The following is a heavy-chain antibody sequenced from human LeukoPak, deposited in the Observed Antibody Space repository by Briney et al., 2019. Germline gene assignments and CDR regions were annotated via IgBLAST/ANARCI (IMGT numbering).Heavy chain of an antibody. D-gene: IGHD6-13*01. CDR2: IYYSGST. J-gene: IGHJ4*02. CDR1: GGSISSSSYY. V-gene: IGHV4-39*01. CDR3: ARHGDIAAAEDY. Sequence: PSETLSLTCTVSGGSISSSSYYWGWIRQPPGKGLEWIGSIYYSGSTYYNPSLKSRVTISVDTSKNQFSLKLSSVTAADTAVYYCARHGDIAAAEDYWGQGTLVTVSS.